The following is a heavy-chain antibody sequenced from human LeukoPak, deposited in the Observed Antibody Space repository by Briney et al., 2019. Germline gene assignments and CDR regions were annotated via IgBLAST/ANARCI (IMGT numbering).Heavy chain of an antibody. V-gene: IGHV4-59*01. CDR3: ARRGYSSGWYVDY. Sequence: SETLSLTCTVSGGSISSYYWSWIRQPPGKGLEWIGYIYYSGSTNYNPSLKSRVTISVDTSKNQFSLKLSSVTAADTAVYYCARRGYSSGWYVDYWGQGTLVTVSS. J-gene: IGHJ4*02. CDR1: GGSISSYY. D-gene: IGHD6-19*01. CDR2: IYYSGST.